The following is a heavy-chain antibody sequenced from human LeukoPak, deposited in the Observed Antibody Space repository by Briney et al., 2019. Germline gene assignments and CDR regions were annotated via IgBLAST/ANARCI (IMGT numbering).Heavy chain of an antibody. J-gene: IGHJ5*02. Sequence: GGSLRLSCAASGFTFSSYAMSWVRQAPGKGLEWVSAISGSGGSTYYADSVKGRFTISRDNSKNTLYLQMNSLRAEDTAVYYCAKDWAVTVYSSRDWFDPWGQGTLVTVSS. CDR3: AKDWAVTVYSSRDWFDP. V-gene: IGHV3-23*01. CDR1: GFTFSSYA. CDR2: ISGSGGST. D-gene: IGHD4-17*01.